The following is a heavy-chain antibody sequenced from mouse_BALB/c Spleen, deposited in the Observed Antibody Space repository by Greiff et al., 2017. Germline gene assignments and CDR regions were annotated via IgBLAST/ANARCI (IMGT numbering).Heavy chain of an antibody. D-gene: IGHD2-14*01. CDR1: GYTFSSYW. CDR3: ARSGYRYSMDY. J-gene: IGHJ4*01. CDR2: ILPGSGST. V-gene: IGHV1-9*01. Sequence: AQLQQSGAELMKPGASVKISCKATGYTFSSYWIEWVKQRPGHGLEWIGEILPGSGSTNYNEKFKGKATFTADTSSNTAYMQLSSLTSEDSAVYYCARSGYRYSMDYWGQGTSVTVSS.